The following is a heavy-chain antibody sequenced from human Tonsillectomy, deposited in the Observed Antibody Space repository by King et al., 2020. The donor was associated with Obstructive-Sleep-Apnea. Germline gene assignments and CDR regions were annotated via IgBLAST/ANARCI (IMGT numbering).Heavy chain of an antibody. V-gene: IGHV3-30*02. J-gene: IGHJ2*01. CDR1: GFTFGSYV. Sequence: VQLVESGGGVVQPGRSLRLSCAASGFTFGSYVMHWVRQAPGKGLEWVAFIRYDGSNKYYADSVKGRFTISRDNSKNTLYLQMSSLRAEDTVVYYCAKDTYYYDSSGSWYFDLWGRGTLVTVSS. D-gene: IGHD3-22*01. CDR3: AKDTYYYDSSGSWYFDL. CDR2: IRYDGSNK.